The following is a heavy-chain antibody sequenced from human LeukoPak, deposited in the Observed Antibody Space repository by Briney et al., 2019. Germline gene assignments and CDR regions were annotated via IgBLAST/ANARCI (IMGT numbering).Heavy chain of an antibody. V-gene: IGHV3-23*01. CDR2: IDYSGGDT. CDR3: AELGITMIGGV. D-gene: IGHD3-10*02. J-gene: IGHJ6*04. CDR1: GFTLSSYE. Sequence: GGSLRLSCTASGFTLSSYEMSWIRQAPGKGLEWVSSIDYSGGDTHYADSVKGRFTISRDNAKNSLYLQMNSLRAEDTAVYYCAELGITMIGGVWGKGTTVTISS.